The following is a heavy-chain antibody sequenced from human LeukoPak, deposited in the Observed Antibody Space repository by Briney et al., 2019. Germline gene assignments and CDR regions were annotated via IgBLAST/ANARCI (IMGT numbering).Heavy chain of an antibody. V-gene: IGHV3-21*03. CDR2: IISSGSYI. J-gene: IGHJ4*02. CDR1: GFTFSSYT. CDR3: ARDFGGYCSSGNCYLGYLDY. D-gene: IGHD2-2*01. Sequence: GGSLRLSCAASGFTFSSYTMNCVRQAPGKGREWGSSIISSGSYIYYADSVKGRFTISRDNDKNSLSLQMNRLRAEDTAVYYCARDFGGYCSSGNCYLGYLDYWGQGTLVTVSS.